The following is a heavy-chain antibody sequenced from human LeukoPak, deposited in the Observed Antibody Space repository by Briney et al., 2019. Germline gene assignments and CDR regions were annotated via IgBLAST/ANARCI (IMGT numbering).Heavy chain of an antibody. D-gene: IGHD6-6*01. V-gene: IGHV3-74*01. J-gene: IGHJ3*01. CDR3: ARSSYSSSSSV. Sequence: GGSLRLSCAASGFTLSNYWMHWVRQAPGKGLVWVSRINSGGRTTGYAGSVKGRFTISRDNAKKMLYLQMNSLRAEDTAVYYCARSSYSSSSSVWGQGTMVTVSS. CDR1: GFTLSNYW. CDR2: INSGGRTT.